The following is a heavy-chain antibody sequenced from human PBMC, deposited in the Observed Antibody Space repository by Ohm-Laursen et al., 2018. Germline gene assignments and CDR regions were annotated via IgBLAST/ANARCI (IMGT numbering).Heavy chain of an antibody. CDR3: AAGMAAALYYYGMDV. Sequence: GSSVKVSCKSSGFTFTSSAMQWVRQARGQRLEWIGWIVVGSGNTNYAQKFQERVTITRDMSTSTAYMELSSLRSEDTAVYYCAAGMAAALYYYGMDVWGQGTTVTVSS. CDR1: GFTFTSSA. CDR2: IVVGSGNT. D-gene: IGHD5-24*01. J-gene: IGHJ6*02. V-gene: IGHV1-58*02.